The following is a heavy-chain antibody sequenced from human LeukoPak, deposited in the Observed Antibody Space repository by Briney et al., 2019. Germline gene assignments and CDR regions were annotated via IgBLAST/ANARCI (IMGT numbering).Heavy chain of an antibody. D-gene: IGHD3-22*01. V-gene: IGHV3-30-3*01. CDR2: ISYDGSNK. Sequence: PGRSLRLSCAASGFTFSSYAMHWVRQAPGKGLEGVAVISYDGSNKYYADSVKGRFNISRDNSKNTLYLQMNSLRAEDTAVYYCAREATYYYDSSGYLDYWGQGTLVTVSS. CDR3: AREATYYYDSSGYLDY. CDR1: GFTFSSYA. J-gene: IGHJ4*01.